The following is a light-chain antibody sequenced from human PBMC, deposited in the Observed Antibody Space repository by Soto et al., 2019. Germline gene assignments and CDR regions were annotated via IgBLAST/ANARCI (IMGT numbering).Light chain of an antibody. CDR1: SSDVGAYNF. CDR3: SSYAGSITIYV. CDR2: EVT. Sequence: QPALAQPPSASGSPGQSVTISCTGTSSDVGAYNFVSWYQQLPGKAPRLMIYEVTKRPSGVPDRFSGSKSGNTASLTVSGLQAEDEADYYCSSYAGSITIYVFGTGTKVTVL. V-gene: IGLV2-8*01. J-gene: IGLJ1*01.